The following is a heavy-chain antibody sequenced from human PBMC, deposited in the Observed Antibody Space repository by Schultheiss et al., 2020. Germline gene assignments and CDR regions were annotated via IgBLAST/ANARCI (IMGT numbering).Heavy chain of an antibody. J-gene: IGHJ5*02. D-gene: IGHD1-26*01. CDR3: AKDGAVGATTLGWFDP. CDR2: INWNGGSI. CDR1: GFTFDDYG. V-gene: IGHV3-20*04. Sequence: GGSLRLSCAASGFTFDDYGMSWVRQAPGKGLEWVSGINWNGGSIGYADSVKGRFTISRDNAKNSLYLQMNSLRAEDTALYYCAKDGAVGATTLGWFDPWGQGTLVTVSS.